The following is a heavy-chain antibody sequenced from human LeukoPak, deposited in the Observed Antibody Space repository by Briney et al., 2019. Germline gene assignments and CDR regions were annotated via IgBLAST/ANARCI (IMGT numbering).Heavy chain of an antibody. J-gene: IGHJ4*02. CDR3: AKDRARYSSPRFDY. D-gene: IGHD6-19*01. CDR1: GFTFSSYW. V-gene: IGHV3-23*01. Sequence: GGSLRLSCAASGFTFSSYWMHWVRQAPGKGLEWVSAISGSGGSTYYADSVKGRFTISRDNSKNTLCLQMNSLRAEDTAVYYCAKDRARYSSPRFDYRGQGTLVTVSS. CDR2: ISGSGGST.